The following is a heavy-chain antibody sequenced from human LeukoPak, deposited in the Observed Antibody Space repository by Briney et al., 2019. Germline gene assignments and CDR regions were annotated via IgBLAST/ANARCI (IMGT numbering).Heavy chain of an antibody. CDR1: GGSISSYY. V-gene: IGHV4-4*07. CDR2: IYTSGST. Sequence: SETLSLTCTVSGGSISSYYWSWIRQPAGKGLEWIGRIYTSGSTNYNPSPKSRVTMSVDTSKNQFSLKLSSVTAADTAVYYCARDRSGWYRNWFDPWGQGTLVTVSS. D-gene: IGHD1-26*01. J-gene: IGHJ5*02. CDR3: ARDRSGWYRNWFDP.